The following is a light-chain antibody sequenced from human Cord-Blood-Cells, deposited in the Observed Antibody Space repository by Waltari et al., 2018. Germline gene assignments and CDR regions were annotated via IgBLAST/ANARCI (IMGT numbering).Light chain of an antibody. CDR3: CSYAGSDTVV. CDR1: SSDVGGYNY. J-gene: IGLJ2*01. CDR2: DVS. V-gene: IGLV2-11*01. Sequence: QSALTQPRSVSGSPGQSVTISCTGTSSDVGGYNYVSWYQQHPGKPPKLMIYDVSKRPSGVPDRFSGSKSGNTASLTISGLQAENEADDYCCSYAGSDTVVFGGGTKLTVL.